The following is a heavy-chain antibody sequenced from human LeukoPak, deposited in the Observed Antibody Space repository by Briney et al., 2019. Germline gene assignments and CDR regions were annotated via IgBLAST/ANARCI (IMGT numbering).Heavy chain of an antibody. D-gene: IGHD2-15*01. Sequence: QPGGSLILSCSASGFTFRSYAMQWVRQAPGKGLEYVSAISSNGGSTYYADSVKGRFTISRDNSKNTLYLQMSSLRGEDTAVYYCVKDQSYCSGGSCYYYFDHWGQGTLVTVSS. J-gene: IGHJ4*02. CDR2: ISSNGGST. CDR1: GFTFRSYA. V-gene: IGHV3-64D*09. CDR3: VKDQSYCSGGSCYYYFDH.